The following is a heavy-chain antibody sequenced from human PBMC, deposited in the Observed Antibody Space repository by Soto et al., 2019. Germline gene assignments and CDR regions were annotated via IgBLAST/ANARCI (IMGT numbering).Heavy chain of an antibody. D-gene: IGHD2-8*01. CDR1: GFTFTSSA. Sequence: GASVEFSCKASGFTFTSSAGQWVRQARGQRLEWIGWIGVGSGNRHYAQKFQERVTITRDMSTNTAYMELSSLRSEDTAVYYCAALGVNFDHWGQGTLVTVSS. CDR2: IGVGSGNR. J-gene: IGHJ4*02. V-gene: IGHV1-58*01. CDR3: AALGVNFDH.